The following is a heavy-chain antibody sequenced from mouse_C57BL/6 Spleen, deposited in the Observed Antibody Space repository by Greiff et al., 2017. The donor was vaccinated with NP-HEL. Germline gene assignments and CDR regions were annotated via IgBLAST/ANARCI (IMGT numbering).Heavy chain of an antibody. J-gene: IGHJ3*01. CDR3: AMKTAQAWFAY. CDR2: IYPGGGYT. D-gene: IGHD3-2*02. Sequence: QVHVKQSGAELVRPGTSVKMSCKASGYTFTNYWIGWAKQRPGHGLEWIGDIYPGGGYTNYNEKFKGKATLTADKSSSTAYMQFSSLTSEDSAIYYCAMKTAQAWFAYWGQGTLVTVSA. V-gene: IGHV1-63*01. CDR1: GYTFTNYW.